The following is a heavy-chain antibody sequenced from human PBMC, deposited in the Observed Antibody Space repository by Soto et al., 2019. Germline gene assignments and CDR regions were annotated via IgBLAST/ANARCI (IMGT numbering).Heavy chain of an antibody. CDR3: GTYPPAYSSTF. CDR2: IIPIFGTA. Sequence: ASVKVSCKASGGTFSSYAISWVRQAPGQGLEWMGGIIPIFGTANYAQKFQGRVTITADESTSTAYMELSSLRSEDTAVYYCGTYPPAYSSTFWGRGTLVPVSS. J-gene: IGHJ4*02. CDR1: GGTFSSYA. D-gene: IGHD6-13*01. V-gene: IGHV1-69*13.